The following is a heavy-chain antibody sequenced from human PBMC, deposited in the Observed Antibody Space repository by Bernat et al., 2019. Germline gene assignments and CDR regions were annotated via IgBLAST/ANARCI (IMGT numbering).Heavy chain of an antibody. CDR3: ARDLYTMVQGVISP. J-gene: IGHJ5*02. V-gene: IGHV3-21*01. CDR2: ISSSSSYI. CDR1: GFTFSSYS. D-gene: IGHD3-10*01. Sequence: EVQLVESGGGLVKPGGSLRLSCAASGFTFSSYSMNWVHQAPGKGLEWVSSISSSSSYIYYADSVKGRFTISRDNAKNSLYLQMNSLRAEDTAVYYCARDLYTMVQGVISPWGQGTLVTVSS.